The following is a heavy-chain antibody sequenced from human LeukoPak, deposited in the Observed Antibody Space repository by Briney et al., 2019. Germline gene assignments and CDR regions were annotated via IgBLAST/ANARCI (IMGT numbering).Heavy chain of an antibody. CDR3: ASGPGYDFWSGYYSLQPFDY. CDR2: INHSGST. Sequence: SETLSLTCAVYGGSFSGYYWSWIRQPPGKGLEGSGEINHSGSTNYNPSRKSPVTISVDTSKNQFSLKLSSVTAADTAVYYCASGPGYDFWSGYYSLQPFDYWGQGTLVTVSS. D-gene: IGHD3-3*01. V-gene: IGHV4-34*01. CDR1: GGSFSGYY. J-gene: IGHJ4*02.